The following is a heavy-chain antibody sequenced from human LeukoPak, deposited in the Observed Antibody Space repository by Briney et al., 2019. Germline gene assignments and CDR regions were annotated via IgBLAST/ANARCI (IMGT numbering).Heavy chain of an antibody. CDR2: ISSSSSYI. V-gene: IGHV3-21*01. CDR1: GFTFSSYS. J-gene: IGHJ5*02. CDR3: ARDQRVGQTVTTPMAWFDP. D-gene: IGHD4-17*01. Sequence: GGSLRLSCAASGFTFSSYSRNWVRQAPGEGLEWVSSISSSSSYIYYADSVKGRFTISRDNAKNSLYLQMNRLRAEDTAVYYCARDQRVGQTVTTPMAWFDPWGQGTLVTVSS.